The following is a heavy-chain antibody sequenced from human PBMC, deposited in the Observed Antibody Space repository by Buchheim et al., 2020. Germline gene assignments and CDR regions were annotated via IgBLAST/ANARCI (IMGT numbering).Heavy chain of an antibody. CDR2: ISYDGSNK. CDR3: AKDRGDDTYYNYGTDV. CDR1: GFTFSSYG. Sequence: QVQLAESGGGVVQPGRSLRLSCAASGFTFSSYGMHWVRQAPGKGMEWVAVISYDGSNKYYADSVKGRFTISRDNSKNTLYLQMNSLRAEETAVYYCAKDRGDDTYYNYGTDVWGQGTT. D-gene: IGHD3-10*01. V-gene: IGHV3-30*18. J-gene: IGHJ6*02.